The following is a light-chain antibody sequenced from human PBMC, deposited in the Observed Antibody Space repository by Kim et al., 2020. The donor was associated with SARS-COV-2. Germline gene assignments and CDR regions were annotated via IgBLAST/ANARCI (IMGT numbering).Light chain of an antibody. Sequence: STGETVPLSCRASQSVSNNLSWYPQKPGQAPRLLIYIASTRATVIPARCSGSGSGTEFTLTISSLQSEDFAVYYCQQYNDCPPITFVEGAPLEIK. CDR3: QQYNDCPPIT. CDR1: QSVSNN. CDR2: IAS. J-gene: IGKJ5*01. V-gene: IGKV3-15*01.